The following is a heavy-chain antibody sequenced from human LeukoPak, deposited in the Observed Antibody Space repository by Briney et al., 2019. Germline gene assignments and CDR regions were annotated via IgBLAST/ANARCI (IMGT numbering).Heavy chain of an antibody. J-gene: IGHJ6*03. D-gene: IGHD3-16*02. CDR1: GGSFSGYY. CDR2: INHSGST. Sequence: SETLSLTCAVYGGSFSGYYWSWIRQPPGKGLEWTEEINHSGSTNYNPSLKSRVTISVDTSKNQFSLKLSSVTAADTAVYYCARGGDRSPYYYYMDVWGKGTTVTVSS. V-gene: IGHV4-34*01. CDR3: ARGGDRSPYYYYMDV.